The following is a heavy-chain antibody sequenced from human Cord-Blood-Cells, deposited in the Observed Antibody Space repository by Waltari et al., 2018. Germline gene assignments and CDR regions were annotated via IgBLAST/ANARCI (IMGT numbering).Heavy chain of an antibody. CDR2: IYHSGST. CDR3: AGVGPEAFDY. J-gene: IGHJ4*02. D-gene: IGHD3-16*01. Sequence: QVQLQESGPGLVKPSETLSLTCTVSGYSISSGYYWGWIRQPPGKGLEWIGSIYHSGSTFHHPSLKGRIHLTVDPSKNQFSLEPSSVTAADTAVYYCAGVGPEAFDYWGQGTLVTVSS. V-gene: IGHV4-38-2*02. CDR1: GYSISSGYY.